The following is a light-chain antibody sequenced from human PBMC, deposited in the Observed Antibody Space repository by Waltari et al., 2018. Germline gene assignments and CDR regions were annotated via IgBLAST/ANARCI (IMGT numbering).Light chain of an antibody. J-gene: IGKJ1*01. V-gene: IGKV1-39*01. Sequence: DIQLTQYPSSLSASVGDIVTITCRASQSISTYLNWYQQKPGKAPTLLISDTSSLQSGVPSRFSGRGSGTDFTLTISSLQAEDLATYYCQQSYSPLSTFGQGTKVEIK. CDR1: QSISTY. CDR2: DTS. CDR3: QQSYSPLST.